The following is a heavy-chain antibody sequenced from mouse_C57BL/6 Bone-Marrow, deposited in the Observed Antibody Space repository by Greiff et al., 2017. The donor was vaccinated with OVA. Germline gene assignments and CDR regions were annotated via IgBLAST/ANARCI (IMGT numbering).Heavy chain of an antibody. CDR2: INSDGGST. J-gene: IGHJ4*01. CDR1: EYEFPSHD. CDR3: ASRAYAMDY. V-gene: IGHV5-2*01. Sequence: EVKLQESGGGLVQPGESLKLSCESNEYEFPSHDMSWVRKTPEKRLELVAAINSDGGSTYYPDTMERRFIISRDYTQKTLYLHMSSLLSEDTALYYCASRAYAMDYWGQGTSVTVSS.